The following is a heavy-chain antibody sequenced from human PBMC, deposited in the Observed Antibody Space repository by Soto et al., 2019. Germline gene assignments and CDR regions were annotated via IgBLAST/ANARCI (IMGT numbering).Heavy chain of an antibody. J-gene: IGHJ4*02. CDR3: ARGPGGFGDFSLDY. CDR2: VYFGGST. CDR1: GGSIRSYY. V-gene: IGHV4-4*07. D-gene: IGHD3-10*01. Sequence: LSLTCTVSGGSIRSYYWSWIRQPAGKGLEWIGRVYFGGSTNYSPSLKSRVTMSIDTSKNQFSMKMSSVTAADTAVYYCARGPGGFGDFSLDYWGQGTLVTVSS.